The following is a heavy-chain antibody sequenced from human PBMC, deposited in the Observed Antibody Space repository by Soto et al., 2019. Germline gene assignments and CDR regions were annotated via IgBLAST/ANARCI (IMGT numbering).Heavy chain of an antibody. CDR1: GFTFSSYG. CDR3: AKGHSGCVRGILDY. D-gene: IGHD5-12*01. CDR2: ISYDGSNK. J-gene: IGHJ4*02. V-gene: IGHV3-30*18. Sequence: PGGSLRLSCAASGFTFSSYGMHWVRQAPGKGLEWVAVISYDGSNKYYADSVKGRFTISRDNSKNTLYLQMNSLRAEDTAVYYCAKGHSGCVRGILDYWGQGTLVTVSS.